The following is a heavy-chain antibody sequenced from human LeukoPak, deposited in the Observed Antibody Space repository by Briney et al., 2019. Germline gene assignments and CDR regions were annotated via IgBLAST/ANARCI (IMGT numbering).Heavy chain of an antibody. D-gene: IGHD6-13*01. CDR2: ISSAGTT. Sequence: GSLRLSCAASGFTVSSSYMSWVRQAPGKGLEWVSIISSAGTTYYADSVKGRFTISRDNSKNTVYLQVNSLRDEDTAVYYCARDLEAANTYYFDYWGQGTMVTVSS. CDR3: ARDLEAANTYYFDY. V-gene: IGHV3-66*01. J-gene: IGHJ4*02. CDR1: GFTVSSSY.